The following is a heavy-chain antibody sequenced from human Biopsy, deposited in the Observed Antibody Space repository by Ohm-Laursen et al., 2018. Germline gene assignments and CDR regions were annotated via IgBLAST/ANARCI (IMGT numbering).Heavy chain of an antibody. CDR1: GGSISSDY. Sequence: SDTLSLTCTVSGGSISSDYWSWIRQSPGKGLEWIGSISDTGSTNYSPSLRGRVTISIDKSKNQFFLKLSSVTAEDTAVYYCATKLTGYFHHWGQGTLVIVSS. CDR3: ATKLTGYFHH. CDR2: ISDTGST. D-gene: IGHD3-9*01. V-gene: IGHV4-59*07. J-gene: IGHJ1*01.